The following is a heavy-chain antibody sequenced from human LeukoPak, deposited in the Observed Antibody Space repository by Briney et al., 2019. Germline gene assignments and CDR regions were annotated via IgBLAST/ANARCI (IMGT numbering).Heavy chain of an antibody. V-gene: IGHV1-69*13. Sequence: GASVKVSCKASGGTFSSYAISWVRQAPGQGLEWMGGIIPIFGTANYAQKFQGRVTITADESTSTAYMELRSLRSDDTAVYYCARDGEKYSSGWYMSVGIDYWGQGTLVTVSS. J-gene: IGHJ4*02. CDR2: IIPIFGTA. D-gene: IGHD6-19*01. CDR3: ARDGEKYSSGWYMSVGIDY. CDR1: GGTFSSYA.